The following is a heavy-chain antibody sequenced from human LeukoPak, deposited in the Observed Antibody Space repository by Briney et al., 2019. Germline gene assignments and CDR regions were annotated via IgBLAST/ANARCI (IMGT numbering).Heavy chain of an antibody. CDR2: IFDSGST. D-gene: IGHD3-10*01. CDR3: ARGTYDYGSGNYPPAYFDC. CDR1: GGSISSGGHY. J-gene: IGHJ4*02. V-gene: IGHV4-31*03. Sequence: PAETLSLTCTVSGGSISSGGHYWTWIRQHPGKGLEWIGYIFDSGSTYYNPSLKSRVTISVDVSKNQFSLKLSSVTAADTAVYYCARGTYDYGSGNYPPAYFDCWGQGTLVTVSS.